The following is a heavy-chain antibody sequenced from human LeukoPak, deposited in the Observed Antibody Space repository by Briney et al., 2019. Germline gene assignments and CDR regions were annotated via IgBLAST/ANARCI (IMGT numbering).Heavy chain of an antibody. CDR1: GGSFSTYF. J-gene: IGHJ4*02. CDR2: ISTSGST. Sequence: PSETLSLTCTVSGGSFSTYFWNWIRQPAGKGLEWIGRISTSGSTNYNPSLKSRVTMSVDTSKNQFSLSLRSVTAADTAVYYCARDLDMITFGGVIVRYDYWGQGTLVTVSS. D-gene: IGHD3-16*02. V-gene: IGHV4-4*07. CDR3: ARDLDMITFGGVIVRYDY.